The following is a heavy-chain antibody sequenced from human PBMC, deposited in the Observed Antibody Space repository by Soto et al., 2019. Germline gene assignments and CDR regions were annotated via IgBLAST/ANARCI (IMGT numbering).Heavy chain of an antibody. CDR2: IYPGDSDT. CDR1: GYSFTSYW. Sequence: GESLKISCKGSGYSFTSYWIGWVRQMPGKGLEWMGIIYPGDSDTRYSPSFQGQVTISADKSISTAYLQWSSLKASDTAMYYCAGRPLDYYDSSGYYSYYYGMDVWGQGTSVTVSS. J-gene: IGHJ6*02. CDR3: AGRPLDYYDSSGYYSYYYGMDV. V-gene: IGHV5-51*01. D-gene: IGHD3-22*01.